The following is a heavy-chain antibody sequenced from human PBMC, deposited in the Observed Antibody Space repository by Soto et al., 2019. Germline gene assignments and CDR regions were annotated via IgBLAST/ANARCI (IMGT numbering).Heavy chain of an antibody. V-gene: IGHV3-23*01. Sequence: EVQLLESGGGLVQPGGSLRLSCAASGFIFSNYGMKWVRQAPGKGLEWVSIISGGGDVTFYADSVKGRFTISRDNSKNTLYLQRSSLRADDTAIYYCTKKITTVRGSDYVMDVWGQGTTVTVSS. CDR3: TKKITTVRGSDYVMDV. J-gene: IGHJ6*02. CDR2: ISGGGDVT. D-gene: IGHD3-10*01. CDR1: GFIFSNYG.